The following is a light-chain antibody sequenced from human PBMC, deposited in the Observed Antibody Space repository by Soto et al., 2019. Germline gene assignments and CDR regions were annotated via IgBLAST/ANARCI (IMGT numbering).Light chain of an antibody. V-gene: IGKV1-5*03. CDR3: QQYNSYGT. Sequence: DIQMTQSPSTLSASVGERVTITCRASQSISTWLAWYQQKPGKAPKLLIYKASSLESGVPSRFSGSGSGTEFTLHISSLQPDDFSTYYCQQYNSYGTFGQGTRVEIK. CDR2: KAS. CDR1: QSISTW. J-gene: IGKJ1*01.